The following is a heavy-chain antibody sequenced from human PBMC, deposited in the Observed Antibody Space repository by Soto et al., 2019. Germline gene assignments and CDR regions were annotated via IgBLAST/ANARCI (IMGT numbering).Heavy chain of an antibody. J-gene: IGHJ4*02. Sequence: QVQLQESGPGLVRPSGTLSLTCAVSGASISSTSSGNWWRWVRQPPGKGLEWIGEIYHSGSTNYIPALRSRVSMSVDKSKNQLYVELSSETAADTAVYYCARLVGATLVDFWGQGTLVTVSS. CDR2: IYHSGST. CDR1: GASISSTSSGNW. CDR3: ARLVGATLVDF. D-gene: IGHD1-26*01. V-gene: IGHV4-4*02.